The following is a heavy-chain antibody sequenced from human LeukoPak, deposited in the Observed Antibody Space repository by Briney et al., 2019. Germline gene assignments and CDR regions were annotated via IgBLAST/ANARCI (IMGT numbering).Heavy chain of an antibody. D-gene: IGHD3-22*01. J-gene: IGHJ4*02. CDR1: GGSINSSSYY. V-gene: IGHV4-39*01. Sequence: SETLSLTCTVSGGSINSSSYYWGWIRQPPGKGLEWIGSIYYSGSTYYNPSLKSRVTISVDTSKNQFSLKLTSVTAADTAVYYCARRNYFDSSGYAYWGQGTLVTVSS. CDR2: IYYSGST. CDR3: ARRNYFDSSGYAY.